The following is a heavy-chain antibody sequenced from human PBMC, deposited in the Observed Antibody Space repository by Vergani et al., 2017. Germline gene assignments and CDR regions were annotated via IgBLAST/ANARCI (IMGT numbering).Heavy chain of an antibody. Sequence: QVQLEESGPGLVKPSETLSLTCTVSGGSFNTYYWSWIRQSPGKRLEWIGYIYSTGSTNYNPSLNSRVTMSVDTSKNQFSLKLRSGTAADTAVYFCARVMYRDEASTGYRLEGMDIWGQGTTVTISS. CDR2: IYSTGST. CDR3: ARVMYRDEASTGYRLEGMDI. V-gene: IGHV4-59*13. D-gene: IGHD3-9*01. J-gene: IGHJ6*02. CDR1: GGSFNTYY.